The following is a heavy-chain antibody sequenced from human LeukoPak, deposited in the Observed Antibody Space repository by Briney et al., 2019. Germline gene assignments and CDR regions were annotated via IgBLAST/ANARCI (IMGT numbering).Heavy chain of an antibody. CDR3: AREGTRRGNDAFDI. CDR2: ITTRSTYI. V-gene: IGHV3-21*01. D-gene: IGHD3-10*01. J-gene: IGHJ3*02. CDR1: GFTFSSYS. Sequence: GGSLRLSCAASGFTFSSYSMNWVRQAPGKGLEWVSSITTRSTYIYYADSVKGRFTSSRDNAKNSLSLQMNSLRAEDTAVYYCAREGTRRGNDAFDIWGQGTMVTVSS.